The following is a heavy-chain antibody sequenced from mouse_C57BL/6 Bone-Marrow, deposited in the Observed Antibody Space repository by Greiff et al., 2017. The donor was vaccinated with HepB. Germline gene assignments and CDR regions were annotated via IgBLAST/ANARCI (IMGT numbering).Heavy chain of an antibody. CDR2: IYPGDGDT. V-gene: IGHV1-82*01. J-gene: IGHJ2*01. CDR1: GYAFSSSW. CDR3: ANYYGSNRFDY. D-gene: IGHD1-1*01. Sequence: VQGVESGPELVKPGASVKISCKASGYAFSSSWMNWVKQRPGKGLEWIGRIYPGDGDTNYNGKFKGKATLTADKSSSTAYMQLSSLTSEDSAVYFCANYYGSNRFDYWGQGTTLTVSS.